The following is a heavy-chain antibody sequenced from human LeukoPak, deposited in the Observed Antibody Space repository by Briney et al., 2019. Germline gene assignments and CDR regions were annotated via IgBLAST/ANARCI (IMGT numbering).Heavy chain of an antibody. J-gene: IGHJ1*01. CDR2: ISSSGSTI. Sequence: GGSLRLSCAAYGFTFSDYYMSWIRQAPGKGLEWVSYISSSGSTIYYAASVKRRSTISRDNAKNPLYLQMNSLRAEDTAVYYCARDSGLHCFQHWGQGTLVTVSS. V-gene: IGHV3-11*04. CDR3: ARDSGLHCFQH. D-gene: IGHD5-24*01. CDR1: GFTFSDYY.